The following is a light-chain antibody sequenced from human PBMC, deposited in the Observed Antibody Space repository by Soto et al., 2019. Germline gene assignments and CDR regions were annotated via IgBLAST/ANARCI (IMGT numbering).Light chain of an antibody. V-gene: IGLV2-14*01. J-gene: IGLJ1*01. CDR1: SGDVGGYDY. Sequence: QSALTQPASVSGSPGQSIAISCTGTSGDVGGYDYASWYQQHPDKAPKLMIYEVTKRPSWVSNRFSGSKSGNTASLTISGLQPEDEADYYCSSHTSGSTRVFGSGTKVTVL. CDR3: SSHTSGSTRV. CDR2: EVT.